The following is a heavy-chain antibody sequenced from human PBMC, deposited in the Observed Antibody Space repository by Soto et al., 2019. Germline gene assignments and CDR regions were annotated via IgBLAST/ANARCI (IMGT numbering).Heavy chain of an antibody. V-gene: IGHV4-59*12. CDR1: GGTISSWY. D-gene: IGHD3-10*01. Sequence: SETLSLTCTVSGGTISSWYWSWIRQPPGKGLEWIGYIYYSGSTNCNPSLKSRVTISVDTSKNQFSLKLSSVTAADTAVYYCARGGWFGELREDAFDIWGQGTMVTVSS. CDR3: ARGGWFGELREDAFDI. J-gene: IGHJ3*02. CDR2: IYYSGST.